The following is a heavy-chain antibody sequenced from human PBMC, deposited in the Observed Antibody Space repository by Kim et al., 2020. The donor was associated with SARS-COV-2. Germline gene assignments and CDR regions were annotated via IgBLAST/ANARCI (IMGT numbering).Heavy chain of an antibody. V-gene: IGHV3-9*01. CDR1: GFTFDDYA. CDR2: ITWISGSI. Sequence: GGSLRLSCAASGFTFDDYAMEWVRQAPGKGLEWVAGITWISGSIGYADSVKGRFAISRDNAKNSLYLQMNSLRTEDTALYYCAGWSYYGMDVWGQGTTVTVSS. J-gene: IGHJ6*02. D-gene: IGHD6-19*01. CDR3: AGWSYYGMDV.